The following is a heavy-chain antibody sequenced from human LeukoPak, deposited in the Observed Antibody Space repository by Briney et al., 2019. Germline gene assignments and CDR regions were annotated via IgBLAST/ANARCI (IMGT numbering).Heavy chain of an antibody. CDR3: ARGFTRIYYFDY. Sequence: WASVKVSCKASGYTFTSYYMHWVRQAPGQGLEWMGVVNPGGGGTSYAQQFQGRVTMTRDMSTSTVYMELSSLRSEDTAIYYCARGFTRIYYFDYWGQGTLVTVSS. V-gene: IGHV1-46*01. D-gene: IGHD1-1*01. CDR1: GYTFTSYY. J-gene: IGHJ4*02. CDR2: VNPGGGGT.